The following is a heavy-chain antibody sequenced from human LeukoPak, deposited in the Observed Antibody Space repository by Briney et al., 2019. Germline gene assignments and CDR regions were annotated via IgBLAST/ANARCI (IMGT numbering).Heavy chain of an antibody. CDR1: GFTFSSDA. V-gene: IGHV3-23*01. CDR3: AKDKAAWGSGQYFDY. Sequence: GGSLRLSCAASGFTFSSDAMSWVRQAPGKGLEWVSAISAIGGSTDYADAVKGRFTISSDNSKSTVYLQINSLRAEDPAPYYCAKDKAAWGSGQYFDYWGQGTLVTVS. J-gene: IGHJ4*02. D-gene: IGHD7-27*01. CDR2: ISAIGGST.